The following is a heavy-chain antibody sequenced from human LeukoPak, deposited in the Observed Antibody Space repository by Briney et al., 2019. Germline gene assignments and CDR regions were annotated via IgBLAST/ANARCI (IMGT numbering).Heavy chain of an antibody. CDR1: GGSFSGYY. CDR3: ARVGYSGYHFDY. D-gene: IGHD5-12*01. J-gene: IGHJ4*02. CDR2: IYISGST. V-gene: IGHV4-59*10. Sequence: SETLSLTCAVYGGSFSGYYWSWIRQPAGKGLEWIGRIYISGSTNYNPSLKSRVTISVDTSKNQFSLKLSSVTAADTAVYYCARVGYSGYHFDYWGQGTLVTVSS.